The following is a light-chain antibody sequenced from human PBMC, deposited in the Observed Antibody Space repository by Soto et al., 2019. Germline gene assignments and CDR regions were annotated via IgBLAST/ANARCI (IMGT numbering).Light chain of an antibody. V-gene: IGKV1-33*01. Sequence: VDRVTITCQASQDISNYLNWYQQKPGKAPKLLIYDASNLETGVPSRFSGSGSGTDFTFTISSLQPEDIATYYCQQYDNLLTFGGGTKVDIK. CDR2: DAS. CDR1: QDISNY. CDR3: QQYDNLLT. J-gene: IGKJ4*01.